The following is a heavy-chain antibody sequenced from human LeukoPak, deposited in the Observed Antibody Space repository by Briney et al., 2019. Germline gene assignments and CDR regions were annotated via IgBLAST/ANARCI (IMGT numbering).Heavy chain of an antibody. D-gene: IGHD1-26*01. CDR1: GFTFSSYS. J-gene: IGHJ4*02. CDR2: ISSSSSTI. Sequence: GGSLRLSCAASGFTFSSYSMNWVRQAPGKGVEWVSYISSSSSTIYYADSVKGRFTISRDNAKNSLYLQMNSLRAEDTAVYYCARGCVGANFPCPNDYWGQGTLVTVSS. V-gene: IGHV3-48*01. CDR3: ARGCVGANFPCPNDY.